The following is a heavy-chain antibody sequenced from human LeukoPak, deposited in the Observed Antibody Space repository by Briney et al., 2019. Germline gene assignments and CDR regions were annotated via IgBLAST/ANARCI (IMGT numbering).Heavy chain of an antibody. J-gene: IGHJ4*02. CDR1: GGTLSSYA. Sequence: SVKVSCKASGGTLSSYAISWVRQAPGQGLEWMGRIIPILGIANYAQKFQGRVTITADKSTSTAYMELSSLRSEDTAVYYCAREGSSGWYPSFFDYWGQGTLVTVSS. CDR3: AREGSSGWYPSFFDY. V-gene: IGHV1-69*04. CDR2: IIPILGIA. D-gene: IGHD6-19*01.